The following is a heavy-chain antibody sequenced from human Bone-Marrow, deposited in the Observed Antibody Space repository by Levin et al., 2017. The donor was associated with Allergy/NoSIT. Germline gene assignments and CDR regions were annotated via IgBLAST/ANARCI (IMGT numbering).Heavy chain of an antibody. V-gene: IGHV5-10-1*01. CDR2: IDPSDSYT. CDR1: GYSFTSYW. J-gene: IGHJ6*03. CDR3: ARLPSNPGYYYYYYMDV. D-gene: IGHD4-11*01. Sequence: ASVKVSCKGSGYSFTSYWISWVRQMPGKGLEWMGRIDPSDSYTNYSPSFQGHVTISADKSISTAYLQWSSLKASDTAMYYCARLPSNPGYYYYYYMDVWGKGTTVTVSS.